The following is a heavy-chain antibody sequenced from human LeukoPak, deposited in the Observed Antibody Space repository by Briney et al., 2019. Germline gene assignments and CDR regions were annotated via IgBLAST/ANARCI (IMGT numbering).Heavy chain of an antibody. Sequence: SVKVSCKASGGTFSNYAINWVRQAPGQGLEWMGRIIPILDRANYAQKFQGRVTITADKSTTTAYMELSSLRSVDTAIYYCARELTPYYDSSGYYYLDYWGQGTLVTVSS. D-gene: IGHD3-22*01. J-gene: IGHJ4*02. CDR2: IIPILDRA. CDR1: GGTFSNYA. CDR3: ARELTPYYDSSGYYYLDY. V-gene: IGHV1-69*04.